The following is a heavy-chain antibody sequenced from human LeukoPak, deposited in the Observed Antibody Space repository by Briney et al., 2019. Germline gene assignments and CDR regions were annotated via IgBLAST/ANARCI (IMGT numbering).Heavy chain of an antibody. V-gene: IGHV3-33*03. CDR2: IWYDGANK. CDR1: GFTFSRYG. CDR3: VTCSRGGNSDPDGFDI. D-gene: IGHD4-23*01. Sequence: GGSLRNSCAASGFTFSRYGMYGVSQAPGKGQEQMAVIWYDGANKYYADSVKGRFTISRDNSKNTLYLQMNSLRADDTALYYCVTCSRGGNSDPDGFDIWGQGTMVTVSS. J-gene: IGHJ3*02.